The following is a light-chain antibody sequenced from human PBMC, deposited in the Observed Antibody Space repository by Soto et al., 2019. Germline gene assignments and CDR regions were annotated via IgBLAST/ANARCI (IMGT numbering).Light chain of an antibody. J-gene: IGKJ4*01. CDR1: QTVSSMF. CDR2: GAL. V-gene: IGKV3-20*01. Sequence: EIVLTQSPGTLSLSPGERATLSCRASQTVSSMFLAWYQQKPGQAPRLLIYGALSRDTGIPDRFRGSGSGTDFTLTISRLEPEDFALYYCHYYATSPLTFGGGTKVEIK. CDR3: HYYATSPLT.